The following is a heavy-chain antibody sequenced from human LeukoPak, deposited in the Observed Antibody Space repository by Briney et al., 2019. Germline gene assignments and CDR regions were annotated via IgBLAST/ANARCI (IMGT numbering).Heavy chain of an antibody. CDR1: GYTFTSFY. CDR2: INPSGGST. V-gene: IGHV1-46*01. D-gene: IGHD4-17*01. J-gene: IGHJ4*02. Sequence: ASVKVSCKASGYTFTSFYLHWVRHAPGQGLEWRGIINPSGGSTSYAQKFQGRVTMTSDMSTSTLYMELSSLRSEDTAVYYCARGRLRSLFDYWGQGTLVAVSS. CDR3: ARGRLRSLFDY.